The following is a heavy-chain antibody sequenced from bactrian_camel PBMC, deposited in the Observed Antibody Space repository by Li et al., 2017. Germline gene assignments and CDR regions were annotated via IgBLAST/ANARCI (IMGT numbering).Heavy chain of an antibody. Sequence: HVQLVESGGGLVQPGGTLRLSCAVSGFTASNYYLAWVRQAPGKGLEWVSVITGSGAATLYADSVRGRSTVSRDNAGKTLYLQLNSLKSDDTALYYCATSIAWYGSYNVWGQGTQVTVS. CDR3: ATSIAWYGSYNV. J-gene: IGHJ4*01. V-gene: IGHV3S1*01. D-gene: IGHD3*01. CDR1: GFTASNYY. CDR2: ITGSGAAT.